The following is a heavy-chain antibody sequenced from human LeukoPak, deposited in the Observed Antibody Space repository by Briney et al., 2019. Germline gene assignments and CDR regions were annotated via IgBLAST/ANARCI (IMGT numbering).Heavy chain of an antibody. J-gene: IGHJ4*02. Sequence: SETLSLTCTISDDSISSNRYFWAWIRQPPGKGLEWVASINYSGRTYYNPSLSSRLTISIDTAKRQFSLKLTSVTAADTALYYCARDIDDVGALPDFWGQGTLVTVSS. CDR2: INYSGRT. CDR1: DDSISSNRYF. V-gene: IGHV4-39*07. D-gene: IGHD1-26*01. CDR3: ARDIDDVGALPDF.